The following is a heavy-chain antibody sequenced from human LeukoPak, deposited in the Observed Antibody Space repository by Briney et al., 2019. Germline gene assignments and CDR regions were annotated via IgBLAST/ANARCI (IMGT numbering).Heavy chain of an antibody. J-gene: IGHJ4*02. V-gene: IGHV3-23*01. D-gene: IGHD5-18*01. Sequence: GGSLRLSCAVSGFTFSTYAMSWVRQAPGKGLEWVSAISGGGDSTYYADSVKGRFTISGDNSKDTLYLQMISLRADDTAVYYCAKDLGRGYSYGYFDYWGQGTLVTVSS. CDR2: ISGGGDST. CDR3: AKDLGRGYSYGYFDY. CDR1: GFTFSTYA.